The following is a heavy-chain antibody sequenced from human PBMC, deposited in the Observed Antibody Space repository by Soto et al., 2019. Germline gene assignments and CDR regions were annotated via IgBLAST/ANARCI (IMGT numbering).Heavy chain of an antibody. CDR1: GFTFSNYG. J-gene: IGHJ4*02. V-gene: IGHV3-30*02. Sequence: PGGSLRLSCEGSGFTFSNYGIHWVRQAPGMGLDWVAVIWYDGNNKYYSESVKGRFTISRDNSKNTLFLQMNSLRAEDTAVYYCAQVPRYTVTPPDDYWGQGTLFTVSS. CDR2: IWYDGNNK. D-gene: IGHD4-17*01. CDR3: AQVPRYTVTPPDDY.